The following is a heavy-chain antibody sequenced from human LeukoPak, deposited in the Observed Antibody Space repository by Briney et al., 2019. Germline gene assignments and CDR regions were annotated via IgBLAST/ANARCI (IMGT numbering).Heavy chain of an antibody. CDR2: IHYDGSNK. CDR3: AKDPIRGVRPYYFSS. J-gene: IGHJ4*02. D-gene: IGHD3-10*01. V-gene: IGHV3-30*02. CDR1: GFTFSSYG. Sequence: AGGSLRLSCAASGFTFSSYGMQWVRQAPGKGLEWVAFIHYDGSNKYYANSVKGRFTISRDNSKNTLYLHMNSLRAEDTAVYYCAKDPIRGVRPYYFSSRGQGTLVTVSS.